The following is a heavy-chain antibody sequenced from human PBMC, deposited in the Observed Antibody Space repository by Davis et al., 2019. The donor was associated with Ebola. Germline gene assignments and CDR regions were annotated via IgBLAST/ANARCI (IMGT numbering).Heavy chain of an antibody. J-gene: IGHJ4*02. D-gene: IGHD6-19*01. CDR1: GSSISTYY. Sequence: PSETLSPTCTVSGSSISTYYWSWIRQPAGKGLEWIGRIYDNGNINYNPSLKSRVTMSVDTSKNQFSLKVNSVTAADTAVYYCARDDESSDWYFDYWGQGSLVTVSS. V-gene: IGHV4-4*07. CDR3: ARDDESSDWYFDY. CDR2: IYDNGNI.